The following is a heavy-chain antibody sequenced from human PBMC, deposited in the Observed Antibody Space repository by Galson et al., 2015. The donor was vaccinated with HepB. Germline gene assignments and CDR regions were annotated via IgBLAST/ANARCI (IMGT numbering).Heavy chain of an antibody. CDR1: GFTFSSYI. J-gene: IGHJ4*02. D-gene: IGHD7-27*01. CDR2: ISTAGSYT. CDR3: AKLSNWGFDY. V-gene: IGHV3-21*06. Sequence: LRLSCAASGFTFSSYIMNWVRQAPGKGLEWVSSISTAGSYTYYADSVKGRFTISRDNAKNSVYLQINSVRAEDTAVYYCAKLSNWGFDYWGQGTLVSVSS.